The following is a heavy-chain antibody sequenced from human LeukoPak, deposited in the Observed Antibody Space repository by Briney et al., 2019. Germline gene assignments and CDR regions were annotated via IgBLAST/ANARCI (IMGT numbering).Heavy chain of an antibody. V-gene: IGHV3-23*01. CDR1: GFTFRTYA. J-gene: IGHJ4*02. Sequence: GGSLRLSCAASGFTFRTYAMTWVRQAPGKGLEWVSTISGNGGSTYYADSMKGRFTISRDNSKNTLYLQMNSLRAEDTAVYYCAKDILTGYYTDGLDRGLNSYWGQGTLVTVSS. CDR2: ISGNGGST. CDR3: AKDILTGYYTDGLDRGLNSY. D-gene: IGHD3-9*01.